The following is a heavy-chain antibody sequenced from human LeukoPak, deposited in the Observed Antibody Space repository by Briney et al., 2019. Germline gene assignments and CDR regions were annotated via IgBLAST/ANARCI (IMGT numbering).Heavy chain of an antibody. CDR1: GYTFTSYG. CDR3: ARSDYDILTGYRFYYYYMDF. D-gene: IGHD3-9*01. J-gene: IGHJ6*03. V-gene: IGHV1-69*13. Sequence: ASVKVSCKASGYTFTSYGISWVRQAPGQGFEWMGEIIPIFGTANYAQKFQGRVTITADESTSTAYMELSSLRSEDTAVYYCARSDYDILTGYRFYYYYMDFWGKGTTVTVSS. CDR2: IIPIFGTA.